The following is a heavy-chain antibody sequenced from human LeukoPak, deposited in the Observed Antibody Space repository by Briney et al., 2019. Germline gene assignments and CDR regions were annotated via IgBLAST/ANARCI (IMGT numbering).Heavy chain of an antibody. CDR1: GYSFTSYW. J-gene: IGHJ4*02. CDR3: ARQSAMGRSGDY. D-gene: IGHD7-27*01. V-gene: IGHV5-51*01. CDR2: IDPSDSET. Sequence: GESLKISCKASGYSFTSYWIGWVRHMPGKGLEWMGIIDPSDSETRYTPSFQGQVTISVDKSLTTAYLQWNSLKASDTAMYYCARQSAMGRSGDYWGQGTLVTVSS.